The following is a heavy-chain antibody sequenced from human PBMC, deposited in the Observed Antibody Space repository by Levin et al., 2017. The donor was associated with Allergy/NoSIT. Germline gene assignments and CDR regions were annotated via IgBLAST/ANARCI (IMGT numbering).Heavy chain of an antibody. Sequence: ASVKVSCKASGYTFNDYHLHWVRQVPGRSLEWMVGINPSGGSRSYARKFEGRVTMTSDKSTSTANMELSGLTSDDTATYYCARTKYSSSYDWFDAWGQGTLVSVSS. CDR2: INPSGGSR. V-gene: IGHV1-46*02. CDR3: ARTKYSSSYDWFDA. D-gene: IGHD4-11*01. CDR1: GYTFNDYH. J-gene: IGHJ5*02.